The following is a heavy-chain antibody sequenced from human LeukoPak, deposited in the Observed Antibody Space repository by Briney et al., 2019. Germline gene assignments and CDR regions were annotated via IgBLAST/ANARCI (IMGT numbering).Heavy chain of an antibody. D-gene: IGHD1-1*01. CDR3: AREGGNIMTKLAYYFDY. CDR1: GDSVSSNSAA. CDR2: TYYRSKWYN. V-gene: IGHV6-1*01. J-gene: IGHJ4*02. Sequence: SQTLSLTCAISGDSVSSNSAAWNWIRQSPSRGLEWLGRTYYRSKWYNDYAVSVKSRITINPDTSKNQFSLQLNSVTHEDTAVYYCAREGGNIMTKLAYYFDYWGQGTLVTVSS.